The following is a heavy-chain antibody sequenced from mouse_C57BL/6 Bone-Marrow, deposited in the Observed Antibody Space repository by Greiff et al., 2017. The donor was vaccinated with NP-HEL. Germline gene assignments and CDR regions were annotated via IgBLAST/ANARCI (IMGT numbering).Heavy chain of an antibody. V-gene: IGHV1-15*01. CDR3: TRGCYYGSSRMDY. CDR1: GYTFTDYE. CDR2: IDPETGGT. D-gene: IGHD1-1*01. J-gene: IGHJ4*01. Sequence: VQLQQSGAELVRPGASVTLSCKASGYTFTDYEMHWVKQTPVHGLEWIGAIDPETGGTAYNQKFKGKAILTADKSSSTAYMELRSLTSDDSAVYYCTRGCYYGSSRMDYWVQGTSVTVSS.